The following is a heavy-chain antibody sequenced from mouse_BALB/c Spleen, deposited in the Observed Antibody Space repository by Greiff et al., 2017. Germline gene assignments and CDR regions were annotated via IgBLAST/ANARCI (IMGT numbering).Heavy chain of an antibody. J-gene: IGHJ4*01. CDR1: GFSLTGYG. CDR2: IWGDGST. Sequence: QVQLKESGPGLVAPSQSLSITCTVSGFSLTGYGVNWVRQPPGKGLEWLGMIWGDGSTDYNSALKSRLSISKDNSKSQVFLKMNSLQTDDTARYYCARGDYYGSSLYAMDYWGQGTSVTVSS. V-gene: IGHV2-6-7*01. D-gene: IGHD1-1*01. CDR3: ARGDYYGSSLYAMDY.